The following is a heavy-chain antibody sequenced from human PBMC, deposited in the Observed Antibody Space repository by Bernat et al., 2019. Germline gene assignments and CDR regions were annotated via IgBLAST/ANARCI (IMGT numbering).Heavy chain of an antibody. CDR1: GGSISSYY. D-gene: IGHD1-1*01. CDR3: AGGTSRHYYMDV. V-gene: IGHV4-59*08. J-gene: IGHJ6*03. Sequence: QVQLQESGPGLVKPSETLSLTCTVSGGSISSYYWSWIRQPPGKGLEWIGYIYYSGSTNYNPSLKSRVTISVDTSKNQFSLKLSSVTAADTAVYYCAGGTSRHYYMDVWGKGTTVTVSS. CDR2: IYYSGST.